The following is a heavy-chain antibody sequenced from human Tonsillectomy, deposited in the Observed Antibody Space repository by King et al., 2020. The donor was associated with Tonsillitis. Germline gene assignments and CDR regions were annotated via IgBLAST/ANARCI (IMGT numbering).Heavy chain of an antibody. D-gene: IGHD4-17*01. CDR3: AIDYRYADYGRYGVELMEV. CDR1: GFTFSSYA. V-gene: IGHV3-23*04. CDR2: ITFSGGGT. Sequence: VQLVESGGDLVQPGGSLRLSCAASGFTFSSYAMTWVRQAPGKGLEWVSSITFSGGGTYYADSVGGRFTISRDNSMNTLYLQINSLRAEDTAVYYCAIDYRYADYGRYGVELMEVWGQGTTVTVSS. J-gene: IGHJ6*02.